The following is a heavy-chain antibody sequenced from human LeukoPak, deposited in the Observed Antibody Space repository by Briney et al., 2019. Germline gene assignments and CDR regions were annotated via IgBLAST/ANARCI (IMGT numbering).Heavy chain of an antibody. CDR3: ARQGYYDILTGYRNYYYYYMDV. V-gene: IGHV4-34*01. CDR1: GGSFSGYY. CDR2: INHSGTT. J-gene: IGHJ6*03. Sequence: SETLSLTCAVYGGSFSGYYWSWIRQPPGKGLEWIGEINHSGTTNYNPSRRSRVTISVDTSKNQFSLKLTSVTAADTAVYYCARQGYYDILTGYRNYYYYYMDVWGKGTTVTISS. D-gene: IGHD3-9*01.